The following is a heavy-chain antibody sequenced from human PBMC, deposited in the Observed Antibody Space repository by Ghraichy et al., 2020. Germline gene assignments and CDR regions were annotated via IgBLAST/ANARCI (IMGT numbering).Heavy chain of an antibody. Sequence: GGSLRLSCAASGFTVSSNYMSWVRQAPGKGLEWVSVIYSGGSTYYADSVKGRFTISRDNSKNTLYLQMNSLRAEDTAVYYCARMVRCSGGSCYSYYYYYYMDVWGKGTTVTVSS. CDR1: GFTVSSNY. CDR2: IYSGGST. CDR3: ARMVRCSGGSCYSYYYYYYMDV. V-gene: IGHV3-53*01. J-gene: IGHJ6*03. D-gene: IGHD2-15*01.